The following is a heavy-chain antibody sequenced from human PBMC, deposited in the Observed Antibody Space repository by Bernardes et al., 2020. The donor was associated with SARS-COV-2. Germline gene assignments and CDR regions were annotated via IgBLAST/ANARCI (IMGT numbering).Heavy chain of an antibody. CDR3: ARERYCSSTSCYKVIDY. V-gene: IGHV1-2*02. J-gene: IGHJ4*02. CDR1: GYTFTGYY. CDR2: INPHSGGT. Sequence: ASVKVSCKASGYTFTGYYMHWVRQAPGQGLEWMGWINPHSGGTNYAQKFQGRVTMTSDTSISTAYMELSRLRSDDTAVYYCARERYCSSTSCYKVIDYWGQGTLVTVSS. D-gene: IGHD2-2*02.